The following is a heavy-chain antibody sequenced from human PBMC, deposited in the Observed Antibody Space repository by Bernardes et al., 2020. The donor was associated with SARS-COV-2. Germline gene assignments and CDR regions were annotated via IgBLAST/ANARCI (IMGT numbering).Heavy chain of an antibody. CDR3: AREDFDILTGYYNAPINY. CDR2: IYTSGST. CDR1: GGSISSGSYY. Sequence: SETLSLTCTVSGGSISSGSYYWSWIRQPAGKGLEWIGRIYTSGSTNYNPSLKSRVTISVDTSKNQFSLKLSSVTAADTAVYYCAREDFDILTGYYNAPINYWGQGTLVTVSS. D-gene: IGHD3-9*01. V-gene: IGHV4-61*02. J-gene: IGHJ4*02.